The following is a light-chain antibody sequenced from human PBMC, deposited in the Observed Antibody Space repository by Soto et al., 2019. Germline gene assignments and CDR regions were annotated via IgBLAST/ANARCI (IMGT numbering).Light chain of an antibody. V-gene: IGKV1-5*03. CDR2: QAS. CDR1: QSIGYW. CDR3: QQYNSVSQT. J-gene: IGKJ1*01. Sequence: DTQMTQSPSTLSASVGDRVTITCRASQSIGYWLAWYQQKPGKAPNLLIYQASSLETGVPSRFSGSGSGTEFTLTISSLQPDDFATYYCQQYNSVSQTFGQGTKVEIK.